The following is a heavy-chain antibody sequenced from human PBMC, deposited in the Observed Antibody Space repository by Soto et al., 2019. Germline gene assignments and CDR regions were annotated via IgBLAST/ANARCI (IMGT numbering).Heavy chain of an antibody. CDR1: GFAFDDYA. CDR3: VKALGEYSGNSLNY. CDR2: IRWNSGTL. Sequence: EVHLVESGGGLVQPGRSLRLSCAASGFAFDDYAMHWGRQAPVKGMERVSGIRWNSGTLGYADYVKGRFTISRDNAKKSLYLQMITLRAEDTALYYCVKALGEYSGNSLNYWGQGTLVTISS. D-gene: IGHD1-26*01. V-gene: IGHV3-9*01. J-gene: IGHJ4*02.